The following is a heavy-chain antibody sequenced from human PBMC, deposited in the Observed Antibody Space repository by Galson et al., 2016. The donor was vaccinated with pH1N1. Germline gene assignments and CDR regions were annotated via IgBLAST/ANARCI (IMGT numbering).Heavy chain of an antibody. V-gene: IGHV3-11*01. CDR1: GFPFSHYY. CDR3: AREHCGWAFDV. J-gene: IGHJ3*01. CDR2: ISGSDTTI. D-gene: IGHD2-21*01. Sequence: SLRLSCAASGFPFSHYYMGWIRQAPGKGLEWISYISGSDTTIYYADSVRGRFTISRDNAQNSLYLHMNSLRAEDTAVYYCAREHCGWAFDVWGQGTMVTVSP.